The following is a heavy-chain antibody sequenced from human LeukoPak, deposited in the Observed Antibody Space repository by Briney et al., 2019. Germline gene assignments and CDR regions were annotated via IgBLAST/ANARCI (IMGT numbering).Heavy chain of an antibody. CDR1: GFTFSDYY. CDR3: ARDSNYDILTGYYEDYFDY. J-gene: IGHJ4*02. CDR2: ISSSGSTI. Sequence: PGGSLRLSCAASGFTFSDYYMSWIRQAPGKGLEWVSYISSSGSTIYYADSVKGRFTISRDNAKNSLYLQMNSLRAEDTAVYYCARDSNYDILTGYYEDYFDYWGQGTLVTVSS. V-gene: IGHV3-11*01. D-gene: IGHD3-9*01.